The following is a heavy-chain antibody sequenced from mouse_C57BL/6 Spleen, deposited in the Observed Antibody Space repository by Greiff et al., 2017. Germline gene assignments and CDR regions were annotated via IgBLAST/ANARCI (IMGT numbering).Heavy chain of an antibody. CDR2: IWRGGST. D-gene: IGHD1-1*01. J-gene: IGHJ2*01. V-gene: IGHV2-2*01. Sequence: QVQLKESGPGLVQPSQSLSITCTVSGFSLTSYGVHWVRQSPGKGLEWLGVIWRGGSTDYNAAFISRLSISKDNSKSQVFFKMNSLQADDTAIYYCARNSITTVGFDYWGQGTTLTVSS. CDR1: GFSLTSYG. CDR3: ARNSITTVGFDY.